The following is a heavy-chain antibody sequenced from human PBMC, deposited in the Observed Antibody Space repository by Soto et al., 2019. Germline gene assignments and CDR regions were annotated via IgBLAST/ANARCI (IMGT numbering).Heavy chain of an antibody. CDR3: ARQALKIVGQNWFDP. J-gene: IGHJ5*02. CDR1: GGSISIGDYY. D-gene: IGHD3-22*01. V-gene: IGHV4-30-4*01. Sequence: KASETLSLTCTVSGGSISIGDYYWSWIRHPPGKGLEWIGYIYYSGSTYYNPSLKSRVTISVDTSKNQFSLKLSSVTAADTAMYYCARQALKIVGQNWFDPWGQGTLVTVSS. CDR2: IYYSGST.